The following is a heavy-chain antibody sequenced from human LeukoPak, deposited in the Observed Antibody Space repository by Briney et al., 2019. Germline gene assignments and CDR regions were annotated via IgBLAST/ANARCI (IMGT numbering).Heavy chain of an antibody. CDR1: GFTFSDYS. V-gene: IGHV3-48*02. CDR3: ARERMSVANSFFDY. Sequence: GGSLRLSCAASGFTFSDYSMNWVRQAPGKGLEWASYISSSGLIYYADSVKGRFTISRDNGKNSLYLQMNSLRDEDTAVYYCARERMSVANSFFDYWGQGTLVTVSS. J-gene: IGHJ4*02. CDR2: ISSSGLI. D-gene: IGHD6-19*01.